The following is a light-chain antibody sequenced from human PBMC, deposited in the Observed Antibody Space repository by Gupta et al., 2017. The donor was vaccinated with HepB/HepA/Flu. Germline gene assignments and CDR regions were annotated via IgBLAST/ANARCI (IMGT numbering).Light chain of an antibody. J-gene: IGKJ5*01. CDR2: TAS. V-gene: IGKV1-9*01. Sequence: DIQLTQSPSFLSASVGDRVTIICRASQGIYNYLAWYQQKPGKAPKLLIYTASTLEGGVPSRFSGSGSGTEFTLAISSLQPEDFATYYCQQRSDYPITFGQGTRLEIK. CDR1: QGIYNY. CDR3: QQRSDYPIT.